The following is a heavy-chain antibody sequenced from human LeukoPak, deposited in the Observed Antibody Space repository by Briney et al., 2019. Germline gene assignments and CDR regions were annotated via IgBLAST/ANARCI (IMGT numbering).Heavy chain of an antibody. CDR2: ISTSSSYI. D-gene: IGHD3-10*01. V-gene: IGHV3-21*01. CDR1: GFTFSSYN. Sequence: GGSLRLSCAASGFTFSSYNMNWVRQAPGKGLEWVSSISTSSSYIYYTDSVKGRFTISRDNAKNSLYLQMNSLRAEDTAVYYCAKESVWFGESNPFDYWGQGTLVTVSS. CDR3: AKESVWFGESNPFDY. J-gene: IGHJ4*02.